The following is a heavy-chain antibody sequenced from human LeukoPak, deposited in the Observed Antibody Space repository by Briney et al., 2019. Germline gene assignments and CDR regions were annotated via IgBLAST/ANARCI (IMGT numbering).Heavy chain of an antibody. D-gene: IGHD3-3*01. CDR3: ARLVTILDWFDP. Sequence: SETLSLTCTVSGGSLSGYYWSWIRQPPGKGLEWIGYIYYSGSTYYNPSLKSRVTISVDTSKHQFSLKLSSVTAADTAVYYCARLVTILDWFDPWGQGTLVTVSS. J-gene: IGHJ5*02. V-gene: IGHV4-59*04. CDR1: GGSLSGYY. CDR2: IYYSGST.